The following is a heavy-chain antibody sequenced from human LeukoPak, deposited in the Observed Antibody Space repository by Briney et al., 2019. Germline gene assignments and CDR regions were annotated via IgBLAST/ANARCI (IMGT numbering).Heavy chain of an antibody. Sequence: GGSLRLSCAASGFTFSSYSMNWVRQAPGKGLEWVSSISSSSSYIYYADSVKGRFTISRDNAKNSLYLQMNSLRAEDTAVYYCARNGLLWSGSDYWGQGTLVTVSS. CDR1: GFTFSSYS. V-gene: IGHV3-21*01. CDR3: ARNGLLWSGSDY. CDR2: ISSSSSYI. D-gene: IGHD3-10*01. J-gene: IGHJ4*02.